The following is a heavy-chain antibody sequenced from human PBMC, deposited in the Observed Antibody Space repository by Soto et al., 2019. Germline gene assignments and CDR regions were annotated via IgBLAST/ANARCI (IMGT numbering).Heavy chain of an antibody. Sequence: QVQLMQSGAEVKKPGASVKVSCKASGYTFTTFDVNWVRQAPGQGLEWLGRMNPYTGNTDCAQKFQGRVTMTGNASITPAYMELRGQRSEDTAVYYFGRGSYIGRCKSHFFNYWCQGTLVSVSS. CDR1: GYTFTTFD. CDR2: MNPYTGNT. J-gene: IGHJ4*02. D-gene: IGHD3-10*01. V-gene: IGHV1-8*01. CDR3: GRGSYIGRCKSHFFNY.